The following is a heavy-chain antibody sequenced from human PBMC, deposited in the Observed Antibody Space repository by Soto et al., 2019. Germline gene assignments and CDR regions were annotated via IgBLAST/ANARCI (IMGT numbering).Heavy chain of an antibody. J-gene: IGHJ6*02. CDR1: GATFSSYA. CDR3: ARDGIVVVPAAVDYYYVMDG. CDR2: IIPIFGTA. D-gene: IGHD2-2*01. Sequence: GASVKVSCKASGATFSSYAISWVRQAPGHGLARLGGIIPIFGTANYAQKFQGRVTITADESTSTACLELSSLRSEDTAEYYCARDGIVVVPAAVDYYYVMDGWGQGSTLTVSS. V-gene: IGHV1-69*13.